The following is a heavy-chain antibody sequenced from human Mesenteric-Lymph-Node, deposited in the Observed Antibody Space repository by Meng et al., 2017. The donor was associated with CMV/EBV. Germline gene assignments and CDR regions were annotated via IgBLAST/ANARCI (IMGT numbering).Heavy chain of an antibody. Sequence: GSLRLSCTVSGGSVSSGSYYWSWIRQPPGKGLEWIGYIYYSGSTNYNPSLKSRVTISVDTSKNQFSLKLSSVTAADTAVYYCARYGADIVVVPAAIWGQGTLVTVSS. V-gene: IGHV4-61*01. CDR1: GGSVSSGSYY. CDR3: ARYGADIVVVPAAI. CDR2: IYYSGST. D-gene: IGHD2-2*01. J-gene: IGHJ4*02.